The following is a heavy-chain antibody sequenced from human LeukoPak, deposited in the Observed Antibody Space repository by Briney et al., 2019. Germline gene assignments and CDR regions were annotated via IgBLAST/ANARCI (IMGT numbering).Heavy chain of an antibody. J-gene: IGHJ4*02. CDR2: IYSGGST. D-gene: IGHD3-3*01. Sequence: GGSLRLSCGAWGFTVSSNYMSWVRQAPGKGLEWVSVIYSGGSTYYADSVKGRFTISRDNSKNTLYLQMNSLRAEDTAVYYCAVCDFWSGSYFDYWGQGTLVTVSS. CDR3: AVCDFWSGSYFDY. V-gene: IGHV3-53*01. CDR1: GFTVSSNY.